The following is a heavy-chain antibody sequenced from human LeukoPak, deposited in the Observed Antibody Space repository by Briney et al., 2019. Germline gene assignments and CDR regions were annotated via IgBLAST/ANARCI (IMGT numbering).Heavy chain of an antibody. D-gene: IGHD6-19*01. V-gene: IGHV6-1*01. CDR1: WDSVSTDSAA. J-gene: IGHJ4*02. CDR3: ARGITVVGYYFDY. CDR2: TYYRSKWYN. Sequence: SQTLSLTCAISWDSVSTDSAAWNWIRQSPSRGLEWLGRTYYRSKWYNDYAVSVKSRITINPDTSKNQFSLQLNSVTPEDTAVYYCARGITVVGYYFDYWGQGTLVTVSS.